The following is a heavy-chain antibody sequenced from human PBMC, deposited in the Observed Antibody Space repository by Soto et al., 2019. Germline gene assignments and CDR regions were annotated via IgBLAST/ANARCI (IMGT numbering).Heavy chain of an antibody. Sequence: QVQLVQSGAEMKEPGSSVKVSCKTSGGTFSSSAISWLRQAPGQGLEWMGGIIPLFRTPDYAQKYQGRVTIAAHESTSTAYMERSSLRSEDTAVYYCARDDDRLQLGGNYYYILDVWGQGTTITVSS. V-gene: IGHV1-69*12. J-gene: IGHJ6*02. CDR1: GGTFSSSA. CDR2: IIPLFRTP. D-gene: IGHD4-4*01. CDR3: ARDDDRLQLGGNYYYILDV.